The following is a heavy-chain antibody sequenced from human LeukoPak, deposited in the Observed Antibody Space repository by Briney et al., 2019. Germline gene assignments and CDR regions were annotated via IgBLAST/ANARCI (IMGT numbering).Heavy chain of an antibody. D-gene: IGHD1-26*01. V-gene: IGHV1-2*02. CDR1: GYTFTGYY. Sequence: ASVKVSCKASGYTFTGYYMHWVRQAPGQGLEWMGWINPNSGGTNYAQKFQGRVTMTRDTSISTAYMELSRLRSDDTAVYYCARAAPPGGLHVSGGYFDYWGQGTLVTVSS. CDR2: INPNSGGT. CDR3: ARAAPPGGLHVSGGYFDY. J-gene: IGHJ4*02.